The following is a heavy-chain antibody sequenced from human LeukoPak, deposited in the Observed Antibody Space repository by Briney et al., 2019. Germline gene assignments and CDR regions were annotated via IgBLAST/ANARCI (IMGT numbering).Heavy chain of an antibody. J-gene: IGHJ4*02. CDR1: GGSFSGYY. V-gene: IGHV4-34*01. CDR2: INHSGST. CDR3: ASLGPATMVRGVTLIDY. D-gene: IGHD3-10*01. Sequence: SSETLSLTCAVYGGSFSGYYWSWIRQLPGKGLEWIGEINHSGSTNYNPSLKSRVTISVDTSKNQFSLKLSSVTAADTAVYYCASLGPATMVRGVTLIDYWGQGTLVTVSS.